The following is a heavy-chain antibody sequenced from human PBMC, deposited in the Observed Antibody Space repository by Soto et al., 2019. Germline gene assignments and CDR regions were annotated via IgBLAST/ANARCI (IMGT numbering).Heavy chain of an antibody. CDR1: GFTFSSYA. J-gene: IGHJ4*02. CDR2: ISGSGGST. V-gene: IGHV3-23*01. CDR3: AKDRDYSNSNDY. Sequence: RRLSCAASGFTFSSYAMSWVRQAPGKGPEWVSAISGSGGSTYYADSVKGRFTISRDNSKNTLYLQMNSLRAEDTAVYYCAKDRDYSNSNDYWGQGTLVTVSS. D-gene: IGHD4-4*01.